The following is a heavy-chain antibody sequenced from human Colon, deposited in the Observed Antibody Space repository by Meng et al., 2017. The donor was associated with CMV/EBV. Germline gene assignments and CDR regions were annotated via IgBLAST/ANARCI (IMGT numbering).Heavy chain of an antibody. J-gene: IGHJ6*02. CDR3: ARDPCSSNSCYTYYGMDV. V-gene: IGHV3-48*03. Sequence: GGSLRLSCAASGFTFSSYEMNWVRQAPGKGLEWVSYISSSGSTIYYADSVKGRFTISRDNAKNSLYLQMNSLRAEDTAVYYCARDPCSSNSCYTYYGMDVWGQGTTVTVSS. CDR2: ISSSGSTI. D-gene: IGHD2-2*01. CDR1: GFTFSSYE.